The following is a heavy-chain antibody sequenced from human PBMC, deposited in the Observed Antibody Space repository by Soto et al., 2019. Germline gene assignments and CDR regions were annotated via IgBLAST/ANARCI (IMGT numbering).Heavy chain of an antibody. D-gene: IGHD3-9*01. J-gene: IGHJ6*03. CDR2: ISAYNGNT. Sequence: ASVKVSCKASGYTFTSYGISWVRQAPGQGLEWMGWISAYNGNTNYAQKLQGRVTMTTDTSTSTAYMELRSLRSDDTAVYYCARDLTEYYDILTGLRPRDYYMDVWGKGTTVTVSS. CDR3: ARDLTEYYDILTGLRPRDYYMDV. V-gene: IGHV1-18*01. CDR1: GYTFTSYG.